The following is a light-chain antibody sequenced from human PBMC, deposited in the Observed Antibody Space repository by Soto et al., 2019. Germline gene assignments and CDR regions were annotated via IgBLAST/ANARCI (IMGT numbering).Light chain of an antibody. J-gene: IGKJ1*01. V-gene: IGKV3-20*01. Sequence: EIVLTQSPGTLSLSPGERATLSCRASQSVDSNYLGWYQQQPGQAPRLLIYAASSTAPGIPDRFSGGGSGTDLTLTISRLEPEDVAFYYWQLYYSGMFGQGTKGEIK. CDR2: AAS. CDR3: QLYYSGM. CDR1: QSVDSNY.